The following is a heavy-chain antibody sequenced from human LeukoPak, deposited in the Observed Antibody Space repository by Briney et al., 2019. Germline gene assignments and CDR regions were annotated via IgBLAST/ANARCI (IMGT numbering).Heavy chain of an antibody. CDR1: GYTFTGYY. D-gene: IGHD2-15*01. CDR3: ARELGGDCSGGSCYFRGDFDY. J-gene: IGHJ4*02. Sequence: GASVKVSCKASGYTFTGYYMHWVRQAPGQGLEWLGWISADNGNTNYAQNLQGRVTLTTDTSTSTAYMELRSLRSDDTAVYYCARELGGDCSGGSCYFRGDFDYWGQGTLVTVSS. V-gene: IGHV1-18*04. CDR2: ISADNGNT.